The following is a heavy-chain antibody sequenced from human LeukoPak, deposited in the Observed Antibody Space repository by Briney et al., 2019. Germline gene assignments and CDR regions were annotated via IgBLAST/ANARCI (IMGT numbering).Heavy chain of an antibody. CDR3: ARDSILLADP. J-gene: IGHJ5*02. CDR1: GGSISSSSYY. CDR2: IYYSGST. V-gene: IGHV4-39*07. D-gene: IGHD2-21*01. Sequence: PSETLSLTCTVSGGSISSSSYYWGWIRQPPGKGLEWIGNIYYSGSTYYNPSLKSRVTISVDTSKNQFSLKLSSVTAADTAVYYCARDSILLADPWGQGTLVTVSS.